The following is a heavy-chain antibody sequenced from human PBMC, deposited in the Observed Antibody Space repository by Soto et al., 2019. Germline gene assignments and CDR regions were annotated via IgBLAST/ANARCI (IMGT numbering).Heavy chain of an antibody. J-gene: IGHJ6*02. Sequence: KPSETLSLTCTVSSGSVTSATDYWTWIRQPPGKGLEWIGYIYYGGNTNYNPSLKCRVTISLGSSKKQFSLRLTSVSAAGSVVYSCASDRHTPMEYYSLYGMDVWGQGTTVTVSS. CDR2: IYYGGNT. CDR3: ASDRHTPMEYYSLYGMDV. D-gene: IGHD3-10*01. CDR1: SGSVTSATDY. V-gene: IGHV4-61*01.